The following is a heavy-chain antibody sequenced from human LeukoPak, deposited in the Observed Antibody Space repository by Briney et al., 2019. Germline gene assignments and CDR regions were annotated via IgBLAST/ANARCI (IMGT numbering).Heavy chain of an antibody. J-gene: IGHJ4*02. D-gene: IGHD4-17*01. CDR3: ARKGDYGEMDY. Sequence: SETLSLTCTVSGGSISSYYWSWIRQPAGKGLEWTGRIYSSGSTNVNPSLKSRISMSVDTSKNQFSLKLYSVTAADTAVYYCARKGDYGEMDYWGQGTLVTVSS. V-gene: IGHV4-4*07. CDR1: GGSISSYY. CDR2: IYSSGST.